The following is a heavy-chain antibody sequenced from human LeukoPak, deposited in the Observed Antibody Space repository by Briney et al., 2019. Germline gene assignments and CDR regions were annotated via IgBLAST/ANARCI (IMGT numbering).Heavy chain of an antibody. CDR3: AKDRYYYDSSGYYLN. V-gene: IGHV3-9*01. CDR2: ISWNSGSI. J-gene: IGHJ4*02. D-gene: IGHD3-22*01. Sequence: GRSLRLPCAASGFTFDDYAMHWVRQAPGKGLEWVSGISWNSGSIGYADSVKGRFTISRDNAKNSLYLQMNSLRAEDTALYYCAKDRYYYDSSGYYLNWGQGTLVTVSS. CDR1: GFTFDDYA.